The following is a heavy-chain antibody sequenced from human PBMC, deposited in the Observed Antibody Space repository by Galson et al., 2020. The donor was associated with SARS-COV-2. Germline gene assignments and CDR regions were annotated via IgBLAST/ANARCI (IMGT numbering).Heavy chain of an antibody. CDR1: GFTFSDHA. J-gene: IGHJ4*02. Sequence: GGSLRLSCTASGFTFSDHAMHWVRQAPGPGLEWVAQIFFDGSEKYYGDSVGGRFTISRDSSKNTVYPQMNTLRVDETAVYYCSRDGQSIRGWAFDYWGQGTLLTVSS. CDR3: SRDGQSIRGWAFDY. D-gene: IGHD6-19*01. V-gene: IGHV3-33*01. CDR2: IFFDGSEK.